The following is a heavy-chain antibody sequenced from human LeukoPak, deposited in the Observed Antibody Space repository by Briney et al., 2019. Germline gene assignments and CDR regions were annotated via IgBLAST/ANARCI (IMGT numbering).Heavy chain of an antibody. CDR1: GYTFTSYA. CDR2: INAGNGNT. Sequence: ASVKVSCKASGYTFTSYAMHWVRQAPGQRPEWMGWINAGNGNTKYSQKFQGRVTITRDTSASTAYMELSSLRSEDTAVYYCANHYSSSSWPEYFQHWGQGTLVTVSS. D-gene: IGHD6-13*01. CDR3: ANHYSSSSWPEYFQH. V-gene: IGHV1-3*01. J-gene: IGHJ1*01.